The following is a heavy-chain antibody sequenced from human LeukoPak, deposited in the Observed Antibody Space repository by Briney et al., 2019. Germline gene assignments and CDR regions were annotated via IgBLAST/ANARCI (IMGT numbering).Heavy chain of an antibody. CDR1: GFTFSRYS. J-gene: IGHJ3*01. CDR3: AREDDSWGPNNLDL. Sequence: GGSLRLSCVVSGFTFSRYSMNWVRQAPGKGLEWISYIDTSSSTMYYADSVMGRFTISRDNAKESLYLQMNSLRDEDTAVYYCAREDDSWGPNNLDLWGQGTMVTVSS. D-gene: IGHD7-27*01. V-gene: IGHV3-48*02. CDR2: IDTSSSTM.